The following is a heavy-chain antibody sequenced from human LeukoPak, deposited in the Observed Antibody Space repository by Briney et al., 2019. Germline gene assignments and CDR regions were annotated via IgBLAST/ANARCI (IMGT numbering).Heavy chain of an antibody. V-gene: IGHV3-21*01. D-gene: IGHD3-22*01. CDR1: GFTFSNYY. Sequence: GGTLRLSCAASGFTFSNYYMNWVRKAPGKGLEWVSSISGSSSYIYYADSVKGRFTISRDNAKNSLYLQMNSLRAEDTAVYYCARDVYYYDSSGFDPWGQGTLVTVSS. J-gene: IGHJ5*02. CDR3: ARDVYYYDSSGFDP. CDR2: ISGSSSYI.